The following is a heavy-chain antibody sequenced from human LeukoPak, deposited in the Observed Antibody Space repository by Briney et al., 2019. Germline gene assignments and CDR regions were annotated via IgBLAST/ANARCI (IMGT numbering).Heavy chain of an antibody. CDR2: IYYSGST. V-gene: IGHV4-59*01. CDR1: GGSISSYY. J-gene: IGHJ4*02. D-gene: IGHD3-22*01. Sequence: SETLSLTCTVSGGSISSYYWSWIRQPPGKGLEWIGYIYYSGSTNYNPSLKSRVTISVDTSKNQFSLKLSSVTAADTAVYYCAREVPRYYYDSSGYYHPQPGHSDYWGQGTLVTVSS. CDR3: AREVPRYYYDSSGYYHPQPGHSDY.